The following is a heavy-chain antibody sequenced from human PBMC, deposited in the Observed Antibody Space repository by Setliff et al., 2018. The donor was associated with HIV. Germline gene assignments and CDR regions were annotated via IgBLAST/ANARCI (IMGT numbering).Heavy chain of an antibody. D-gene: IGHD2-15*01. CDR1: GGSVSSADYS. Sequence: SLTCAVSGGSVSSADYSWSWIRQRTGKGLEWIGYNDYRGSTYYNPSLKSRILISVDTSKNQVSLKLDSVTAADTAVYYCARDGTYCSGGTCGKIFDYWGQGTLVTVSS. V-gene: IGHV4-31*11. CDR3: ARDGTYCSGGTCGKIFDY. CDR2: NDYRGST. J-gene: IGHJ4*02.